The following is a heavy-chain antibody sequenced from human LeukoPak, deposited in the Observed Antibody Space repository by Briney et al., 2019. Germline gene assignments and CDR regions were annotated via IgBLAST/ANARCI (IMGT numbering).Heavy chain of an antibody. Sequence: PGGSLRLSCAASGFTFTNYGMHWVRQAPGRGLEWVAFIRYDGSNKYYADSVKGRFTISRDNSKNTLYLQMSSLRAEDTAVYYCAILDSSSSRSFDYWGQGTLVTVSS. J-gene: IGHJ4*02. CDR3: AILDSSSSRSFDY. D-gene: IGHD6-6*01. CDR2: IRYDGSNK. V-gene: IGHV3-30*02. CDR1: GFTFTNYG.